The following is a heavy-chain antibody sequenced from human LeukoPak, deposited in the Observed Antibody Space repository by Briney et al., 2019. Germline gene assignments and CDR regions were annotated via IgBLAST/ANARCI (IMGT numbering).Heavy chain of an antibody. Sequence: PSETLSLTCSVSGGSISSHYWSWIRQPPGKGLEWVGYFYYSGSTNYNPSLKSRVTISIDMSKNQFSLKLRSVTAADTAVYYCARASGGYGDPFDYWGQGTLVTVSS. V-gene: IGHV4-59*11. CDR3: ARASGGYGDPFDY. D-gene: IGHD4-17*01. CDR2: FYYSGST. CDR1: GGSISSHY. J-gene: IGHJ4*02.